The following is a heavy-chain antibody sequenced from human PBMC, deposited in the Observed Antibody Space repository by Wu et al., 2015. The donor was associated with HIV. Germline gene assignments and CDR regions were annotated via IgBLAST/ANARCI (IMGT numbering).Heavy chain of an antibody. CDR2: IIPIFGTA. J-gene: IGHJ4*02. D-gene: IGHD1-26*01. CDR1: GGTFSSYA. Sequence: QVQLVQSGAEVKKPGSSVKVSCKASGGTFSSYAISWVRQAPGQGLEWMGGIIPIFGTANYAQKFQGRVTITTDESTSTAYMELSSLRSEGTAVYYCARATSGSYSGSYLRHFDYWGQGTLVTVSS. CDR3: ARATSGSYSGSYLRHFDY. V-gene: IGHV1-69*05.